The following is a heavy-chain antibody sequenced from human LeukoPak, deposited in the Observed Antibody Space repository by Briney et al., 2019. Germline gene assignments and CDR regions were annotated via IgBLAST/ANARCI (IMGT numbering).Heavy chain of an antibody. J-gene: IGHJ5*02. CDR1: GGSFSGYY. CDR3: ARGRIVVVPAAMNWFDP. D-gene: IGHD2-2*01. V-gene: IGHV4-34*01. Sequence: PSETLSLTCAVYGGSFSGYYWNWLRQPPAKGLEWIGEINHSGSTNYNPSLKSRVTISVDTSKNQFSLKLSSVTAADTAVYYCARGRIVVVPAAMNWFDPWGQGTLVTVSS. CDR2: INHSGST.